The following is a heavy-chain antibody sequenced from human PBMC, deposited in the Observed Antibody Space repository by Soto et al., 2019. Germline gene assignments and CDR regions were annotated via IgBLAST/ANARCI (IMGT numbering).Heavy chain of an antibody. V-gene: IGHV3-9*01. CDR2: ISWNSGSI. Sequence: HHGGSMRLSCAASGFTFEDYAMHGVRQAPGKGLEWVSGISWNSGSIGYADSVKGRFTISRDNAKNSLYLQMNSLRAEDTALYYCAKDKGYNWNSGVFDYWGQGTLVTVSS. CDR1: GFTFEDYA. CDR3: AKDKGYNWNSGVFDY. J-gene: IGHJ4*02. D-gene: IGHD1-7*01.